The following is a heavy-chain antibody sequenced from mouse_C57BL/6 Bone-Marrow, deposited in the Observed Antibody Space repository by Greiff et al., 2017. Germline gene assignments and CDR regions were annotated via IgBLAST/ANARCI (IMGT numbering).Heavy chain of an antibody. CDR2: IDPSDSYT. V-gene: IGHV1-50*01. J-gene: IGHJ2*01. D-gene: IGHD2-1*01. Sequence: VQLQQPGAELVKPGASVKLSCKASGYTFTSYWMQWVKQRPGQGLEWIGEIDPSDSYTNYNQKFKGKATLTVDTSSSTAYMQLSSLTSEDSAVYDGARGEIYYGNYALFDYGGQGTTLTVSA. CDR1: GYTFTSYW. CDR3: ARGEIYYGNYALFDY.